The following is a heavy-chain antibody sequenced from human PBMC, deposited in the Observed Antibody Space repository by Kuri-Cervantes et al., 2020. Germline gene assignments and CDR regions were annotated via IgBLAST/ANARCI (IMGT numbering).Heavy chain of an antibody. CDR2: IFSNDEK. Sequence: SGPTLVKPPQTLTLTCTVSGFSLNSTRLGVSWIRQPPGKALEWLAHIFSNDEKSYSTSLRSRLSISKDTSKNQVVLTMTNMDPVDTATYYCARSLWVGIDYWGQGTLVTVSS. J-gene: IGHJ4*02. CDR3: ARSLWVGIDY. D-gene: IGHD7-27*01. CDR1: GFSLNSTRLG. V-gene: IGHV2-26*01.